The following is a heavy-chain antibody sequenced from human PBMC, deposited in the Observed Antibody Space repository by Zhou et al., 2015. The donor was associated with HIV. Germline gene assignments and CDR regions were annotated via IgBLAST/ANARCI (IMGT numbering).Heavy chain of an antibody. V-gene: IGHV1-18*01. D-gene: IGHD5-18*01. J-gene: IGHJ2*01. CDR1: GYTFTSYG. CDR2: ISAYNGNT. CDR3: ARGRWGFADTAMVTSSRYFDL. Sequence: QVQLVQSGAEVKKPGASVKVSCKASGYTFTSYGISWVRQAPGQGLEWMGWISAYNGNTNYAQKLQGRVTMTTDTSTSTAYMELRSLRSDDTAVYYCARGRWGFADTAMVTSSRYFDLWGRGTLVTVSS.